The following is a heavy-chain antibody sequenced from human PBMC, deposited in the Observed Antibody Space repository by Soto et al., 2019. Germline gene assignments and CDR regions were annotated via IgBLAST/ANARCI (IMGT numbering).Heavy chain of an antibody. J-gene: IGHJ6*02. CDR1: GFTFSRYA. Sequence: EVQLLESGGDLVQPGGSLRLSCAGSGFTFSRYAMNWVRQAPGKGLEWVSGISGSGGITKYADSVKGRFTISRDNSGNTLELEMNSLRVEDTAVYYGAKRRIAAGGDYYYYYGMDVWGQGTTVTVSS. D-gene: IGHD6-13*01. CDR3: AKRRIAAGGDYYYYYGMDV. V-gene: IGHV3-23*01. CDR2: ISGSGGIT.